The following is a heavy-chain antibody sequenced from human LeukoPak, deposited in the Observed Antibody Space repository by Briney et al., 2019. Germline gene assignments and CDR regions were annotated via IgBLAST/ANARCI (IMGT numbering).Heavy chain of an antibody. CDR3: ARGSRSSTSGHFDY. V-gene: IGHV4-30-2*01. Sequence: PSETLSLTCAVSGGSISSGGYSWSWIRQPPGKGLEWIGYIYHSGSTYYNPSLKSRVTISVDRSKNQFSLKLSSVTAADTAVYYCARGSRSSTSGHFDYWDQGTLVTVSS. J-gene: IGHJ4*02. CDR1: GGSISSGGYS. CDR2: IYHSGST. D-gene: IGHD2-2*01.